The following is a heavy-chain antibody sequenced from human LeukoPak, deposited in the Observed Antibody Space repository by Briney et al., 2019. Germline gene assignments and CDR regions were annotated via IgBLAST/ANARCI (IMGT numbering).Heavy chain of an antibody. D-gene: IGHD5-18*01. CDR3: AISGMYGYVY. CDR1: GYTFTRYD. J-gene: IGHJ4*02. Sequence: ASVKVSCKDSGYTFTRYDISWVRQAPGQGLECMGWMNPNRDNTDYAQKFQGRVTMTRNTSIRTAYMGLTSLTSEDTAVYYCAISGMYGYVYWGQGSLVTVSS. V-gene: IGHV1-8*01. CDR2: MNPNRDNT.